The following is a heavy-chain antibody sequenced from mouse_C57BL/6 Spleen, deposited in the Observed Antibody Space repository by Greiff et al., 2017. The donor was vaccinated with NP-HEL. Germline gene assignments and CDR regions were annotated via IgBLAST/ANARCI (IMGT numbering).Heavy chain of an antibody. CDR2: INPNNGGT. Sequence: EVQLQQSGPELVKPGASVKISCKASGYTFTDYYMNWVKQSHGKSLEWIGDINPNNGGTSYNQKFKGKATLTVDKSSSTAYMELRSLTSEDSAVYYCARAYYDYGSFAYWGQGTLVTVSA. CDR3: ARAYYDYGSFAY. D-gene: IGHD2-4*01. J-gene: IGHJ3*01. V-gene: IGHV1-26*01. CDR1: GYTFTDYY.